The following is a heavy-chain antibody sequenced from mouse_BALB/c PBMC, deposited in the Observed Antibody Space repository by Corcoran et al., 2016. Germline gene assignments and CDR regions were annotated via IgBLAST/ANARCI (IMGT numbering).Heavy chain of an antibody. J-gene: IGHJ4*01. CDR1: GYTFSSYW. D-gene: IGHD3-3*01. Sequence: QVQLQQSGAELMKPGASVKISCKATGYTFSSYWIEWIKQRPGHGLEWIGEILPGSGSTNYNEKFKGKATFTADTSSNTAYMQLSSLTSEDSAVDYCARRGLGMDYWGQGTSVTVSS. CDR3: ARRGLGMDY. CDR2: ILPGSGST. V-gene: IGHV1-9*01.